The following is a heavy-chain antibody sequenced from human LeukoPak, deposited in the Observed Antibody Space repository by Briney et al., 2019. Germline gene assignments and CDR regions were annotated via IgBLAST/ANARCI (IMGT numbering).Heavy chain of an antibody. Sequence: ASVKVSCKASGYTFTGYYMHWVRQAPGQGLEWMGRINPNSGGTNYAQKVQGRVTMTRDTSISTAYMELSRLRSDDTAVYYCARAQGHPYYYDSSGYYYGAFDIWGEGTMVTVSS. CDR3: ARAQGHPYYYDSSGYYYGAFDI. J-gene: IGHJ3*02. D-gene: IGHD3-22*01. CDR2: INPNSGGT. V-gene: IGHV1-2*06. CDR1: GYTFTGYY.